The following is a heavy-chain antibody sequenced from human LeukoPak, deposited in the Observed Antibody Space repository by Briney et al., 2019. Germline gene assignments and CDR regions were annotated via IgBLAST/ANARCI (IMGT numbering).Heavy chain of an antibody. V-gene: IGHV3-49*04. J-gene: IGHJ4*02. CDR1: VLSYDDYA. CDR3: IREIRYGSGSDYVRS. Sequence: GGALRLACRYSVLSYDDYAVRWAPGARVEGVGWVEVNRSGDHGGTTVYGAAVKGRVNISRDDSQGLAKLQSNSLTPDYTAVSYCIREIRYGSGSDYVRSWGQGILVTVSS. D-gene: IGHD3-10*01. CDR2: NRSGDHGGTT.